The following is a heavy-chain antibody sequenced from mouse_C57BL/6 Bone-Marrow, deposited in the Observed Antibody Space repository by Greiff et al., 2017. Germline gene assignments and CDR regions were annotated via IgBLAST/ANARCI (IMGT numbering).Heavy chain of an antibody. D-gene: IGHD1-1*01. J-gene: IGHJ1*03. Sequence: QVQLQQSGAELARPGASVKLSCTASGYTFTSYCINWVKQRPGQGLEWIGEIYPRSGNTYYTEQFKGKATLTADTSSSTAYMELRSLTSADSAVXVCANCYGRSYWYFDVWGTGTTVTVSS. V-gene: IGHV1-81*01. CDR3: ANCYGRSYWYFDV. CDR1: GYTFTSYC. CDR2: IYPRSGNT.